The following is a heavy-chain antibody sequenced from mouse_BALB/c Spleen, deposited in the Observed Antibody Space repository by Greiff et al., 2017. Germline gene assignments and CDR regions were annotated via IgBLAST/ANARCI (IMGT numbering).Heavy chain of an antibody. V-gene: IGHV2-9*02. J-gene: IGHJ4*01. CDR2: IWAGGST. D-gene: IGHD2-4*01. CDR1: GFSLTSYG. Sequence: VQLQESGPGLVAPSQSLSITCTVSGFSLTSYGVHWVRQPPGKGLEWLGVIWAGGSTNYNSALMSRLSISKDNSKSQVFLKMNSLQTDDTAMYYCASYDYDGHYYAMDYWGQGTSVTVSS. CDR3: ASYDYDGHYYAMDY.